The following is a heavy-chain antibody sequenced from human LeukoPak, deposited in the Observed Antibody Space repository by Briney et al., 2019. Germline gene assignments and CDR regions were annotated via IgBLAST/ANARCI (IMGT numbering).Heavy chain of an antibody. CDR3: AKCSSSSWYAFDY. CDR1: GFTFSSYA. J-gene: IGHJ4*02. CDR2: ISGSGGST. D-gene: IGHD6-13*01. V-gene: IGHV3-23*01. Sequence: PGGSLRFSCAASGFTFSSYAMSWVRQAPGKGLEWVSAISGSGGSTYYADSVKGRFTISRDNSKNTLYLQMNSLRAEDTAVYYCAKCSSSSWYAFDYWGQGTLVTVSS.